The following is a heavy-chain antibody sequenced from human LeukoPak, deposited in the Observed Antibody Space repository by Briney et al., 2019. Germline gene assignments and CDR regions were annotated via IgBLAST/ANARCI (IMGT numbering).Heavy chain of an antibody. J-gene: IGHJ6*03. V-gene: IGHV4-59*01. CDR3: ATFYSFSAYYYYYMDV. D-gene: IGHD6-13*01. CDR1: SGSISTYY. Sequence: SETLSLTCTVSSGSISTYYWSWIRQPPVKGLEWIGYMHYSGSTNYNPSLNSRITMSVDTSKNQFSLKLSSVTAADTAVHYCATFYSFSAYYYYYMDVWGKGTTVTVSS. CDR2: MHYSGST.